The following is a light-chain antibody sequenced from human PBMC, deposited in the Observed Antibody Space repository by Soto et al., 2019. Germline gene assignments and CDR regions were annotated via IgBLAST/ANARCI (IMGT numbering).Light chain of an antibody. CDR3: QQRSNWPPVT. CDR1: QSVSSY. CDR2: DAS. V-gene: IGKV3-11*01. Sequence: EIVLTQSPATLSLSPGERATLSCRASQSVSSYLAWYQQKPGQAPRLLIYDASNRATGIPARFSGSVSGTDFTLTISSLEPEDFAVYYCQQRSNWPPVTFGQGTKVEIK. J-gene: IGKJ1*01.